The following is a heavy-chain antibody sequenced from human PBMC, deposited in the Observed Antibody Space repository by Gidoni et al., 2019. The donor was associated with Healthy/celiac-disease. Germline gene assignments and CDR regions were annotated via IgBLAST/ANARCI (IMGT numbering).Heavy chain of an antibody. V-gene: IGHV4-39*01. J-gene: IGHJ6*02. CDR2: IYYSGST. D-gene: IGHD6-13*01. Sequence: QLPLQESGPGLVQPSETLSRTCTVSGGSISSSSYYWGWIRQPPGKGLEWIGSIYYSGSTYYNPSLKSRVTISVDTAKNQFSLKLSSVTAADTAVYYCARQEASGAAALPHYGMDVWGQGTTVTVSS. CDR3: ARQEASGAAALPHYGMDV. CDR1: GGSISSSSYY.